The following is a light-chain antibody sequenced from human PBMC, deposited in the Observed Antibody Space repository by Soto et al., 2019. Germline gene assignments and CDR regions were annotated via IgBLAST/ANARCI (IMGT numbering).Light chain of an antibody. CDR1: QGVDSNY. Sequence: ELVLTKYPDPRSLSQDEKITSSWRASQGVDSNYLAWYQQKPGQTPRLIIYGASGRADGIPHRFSGSGFGTGFTLTIRKVEPEDFAVYYCQQDGSPRSVRFGEGTRLEI. CDR2: GAS. J-gene: IGKJ5*01. CDR3: QQDGSPRSVR. V-gene: IGKV3-20*01.